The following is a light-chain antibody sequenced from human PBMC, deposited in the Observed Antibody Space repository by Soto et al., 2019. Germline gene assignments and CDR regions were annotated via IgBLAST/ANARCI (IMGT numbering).Light chain of an antibody. J-gene: IGLJ2*01. V-gene: IGLV1-40*01. CDR2: GNS. Sequence: QSVLTQPPSASGTPGQSLTISCTGSSSNIGAGYDVHWYQQLPGTAPKLLIYGNSNRPSGVPDRFSGSKSGTSASLAITGLQAEDEADYYCQSYDSSLSGVVFGGGTKLTVL. CDR3: QSYDSSLSGVV. CDR1: SSNIGAGYD.